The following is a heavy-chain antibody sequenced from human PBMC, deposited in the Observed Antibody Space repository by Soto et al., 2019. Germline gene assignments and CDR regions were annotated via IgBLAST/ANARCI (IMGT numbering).Heavy chain of an antibody. J-gene: IGHJ4*02. CDR1: GFTVSSNY. CDR2: IYSGGST. V-gene: IGHV3-66*04. CDR3: ARPYGSGSYYPKNDY. Sequence: GGSLRLSCAASGFTVSSNYMSWVRQAPGKELEWVSVIYSGGSTYYADSVKGRFTISRDNSKNTLYLQMNSLRAEDTAVYYCARPYGSGSYYPKNDYWGQGTLVTVSS. D-gene: IGHD3-10*01.